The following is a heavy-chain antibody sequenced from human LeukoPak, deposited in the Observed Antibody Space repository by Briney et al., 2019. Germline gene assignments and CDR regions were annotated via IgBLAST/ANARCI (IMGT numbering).Heavy chain of an antibody. CDR3: ARDGEYGTGSYYRGSFDY. CDR1: GYSFTAFY. D-gene: IGHD3-10*01. CDR2: IHPRSGDT. J-gene: IGHJ4*02. V-gene: IGHV1-2*02. Sequence: GASVKVSCKASGYSFTAFYIHWVRQAPGQGLERMGWIHPRSGDTRYAQKFQGRVTMARDTSISTVYMDLSSLGSDDTAVYYCARDGEYGTGSYYRGSFDYWGQGILVTVSS.